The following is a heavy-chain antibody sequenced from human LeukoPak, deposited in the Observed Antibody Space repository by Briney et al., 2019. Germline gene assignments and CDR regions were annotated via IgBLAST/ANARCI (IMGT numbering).Heavy chain of an antibody. V-gene: IGHV3-66*02. CDR1: GFTFSHAW. J-gene: IGHJ4*02. CDR3: ARGIDY. CDR2: IYSGGYT. Sequence: GGSLRLSCAASGFTFSHAWMTWVRQAPGKGLEWVSIIYSGGYTHYADSVKGRFAISRDSPKNTLYLQMNTLRAEDTAVYYCARGIDYWGQGTLVTVSS.